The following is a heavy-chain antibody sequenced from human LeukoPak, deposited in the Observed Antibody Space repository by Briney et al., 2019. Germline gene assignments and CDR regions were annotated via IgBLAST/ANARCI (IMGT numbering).Heavy chain of an antibody. J-gene: IGHJ4*02. CDR1: TYIFTSYY. CDR3: AREGDGYKKFDY. CDR2: INPTDDST. V-gene: IGHV1-46*01. D-gene: IGHD5-24*01. Sequence: GASVKVSCKASTYIFTSYYIHWVRQAPGQGLEWMGLINPTDDSTSYAQKFQGRVSVTRGTSTSTVYMELSSLRSEDTAVYYCAREGDGYKKFDYWAQGILVTVSS.